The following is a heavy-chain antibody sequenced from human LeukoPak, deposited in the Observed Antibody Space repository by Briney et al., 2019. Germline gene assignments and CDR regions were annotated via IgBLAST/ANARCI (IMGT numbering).Heavy chain of an antibody. Sequence: ASVKVSCKASGYTLTSYGISWVRQAPGQGLEWMEWISAYNGNTNYAQKLQGRVTMTTDTSTSTAYMELRSLRSDDTAVYYCARALDSSGYYEIYYWGQGTLVTVSS. CDR1: GYTLTSYG. CDR2: ISAYNGNT. J-gene: IGHJ4*02. V-gene: IGHV1-18*01. D-gene: IGHD3-22*01. CDR3: ARALDSSGYYEIYY.